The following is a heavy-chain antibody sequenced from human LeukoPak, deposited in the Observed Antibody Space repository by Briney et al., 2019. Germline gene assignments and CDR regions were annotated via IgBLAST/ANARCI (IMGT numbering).Heavy chain of an antibody. J-gene: IGHJ4*02. CDR3: ARGDPRTLSQQLVPGYFDY. CDR1: GGSISSSSYY. CDR2: IYYSGST. D-gene: IGHD6-13*01. Sequence: SETLSLTCTVSGGSISSSSYYWGWIRQPPGKGLEWIGSIYYSGSTYYNPSLKSRVTISVDTSKNQFSLKLSSVTAADTAVYYCARGDPRTLSQQLVPGYFDYWGQGTLVTVSS. V-gene: IGHV4-39*01.